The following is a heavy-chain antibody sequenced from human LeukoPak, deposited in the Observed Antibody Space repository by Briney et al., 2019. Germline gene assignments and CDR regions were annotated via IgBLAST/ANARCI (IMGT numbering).Heavy chain of an antibody. J-gene: IGHJ4*02. CDR1: GFTFSSYG. CDR2: ISGSGGST. CDR3: ARVQSGYSYGYSDY. V-gene: IGHV3-23*01. D-gene: IGHD5-18*01. Sequence: GGSLRLSCAASGFTFSSYGMSWVRQAPGKGLEWVSAISGSGGSTYYADSVKGRFTISRDNSKNTLYLQVNSLTAEDTAVYYCARVQSGYSYGYSDYWGQGTPVTVSS.